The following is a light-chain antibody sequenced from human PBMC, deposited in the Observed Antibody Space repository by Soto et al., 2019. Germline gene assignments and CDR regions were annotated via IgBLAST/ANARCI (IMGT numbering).Light chain of an antibody. CDR1: SGHSSYA. CDR3: QTWGTGIHV. Sequence: QPVLTQSPSASASLGASVKLTCTLSSGHSSYAIAWHQQQPEKGPRYLMKVNTDGSHSRGDGIPDRFSGSSSGAERYLTTSSLQSEDEADYYCQTWGTGIHVFGGGTKLTVL. V-gene: IGLV4-69*01. CDR2: VNTDGSH. J-gene: IGLJ2*01.